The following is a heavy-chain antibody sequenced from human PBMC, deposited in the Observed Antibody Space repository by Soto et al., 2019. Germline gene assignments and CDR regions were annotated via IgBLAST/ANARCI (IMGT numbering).Heavy chain of an antibody. CDR2: IHHSGRT. J-gene: IGHJ4*02. CDR1: GDSISSDKW. V-gene: IGHV4-4*02. D-gene: IGHD2-21*02. Sequence: QVQLQESGPGLVKPSGTLSLTCAVSGDSISSDKWWGWVRQPPGKGLGWIGEIHHSGRTNYNPSLKSRVTILVEKSKNQVSLELSSMTAADTAVYYCARGGDWQFDYWGQGTLVTVSS. CDR3: ARGGDWQFDY.